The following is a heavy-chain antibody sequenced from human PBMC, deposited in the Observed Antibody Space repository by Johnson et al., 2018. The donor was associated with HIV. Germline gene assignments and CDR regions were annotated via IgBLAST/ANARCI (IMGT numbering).Heavy chain of an antibody. CDR2: INWNGGSI. CDR3: ARSGPNWAFDF. Sequence: VQLVESGGGVVRPGGSLRLSCAASGFTFDDYGMSCVRQAPGKGLEWVSGINWNGGSIGYGDSVKGRFTISRDNAKNSLYLQMNSLRAEDTAVYYCARSGPNWAFDFWGQGTMVTVSS. D-gene: IGHD1-1*01. V-gene: IGHV3-20*04. CDR1: GFTFDDYG. J-gene: IGHJ3*01.